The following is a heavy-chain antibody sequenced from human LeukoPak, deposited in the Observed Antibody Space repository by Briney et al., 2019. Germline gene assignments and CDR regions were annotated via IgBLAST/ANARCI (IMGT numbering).Heavy chain of an antibody. Sequence: SETLSLTCTVSGGSISSYYWSWIRQPPGKGLEWIGYIYYSGSTNYNPSLKSRVTISVDTSKNQFSLKLSSVTAADTAVYYCARSGGGFDYWGQGTLVTVSS. CDR3: ARSGGGFDY. CDR1: GGSISSYY. D-gene: IGHD2-15*01. J-gene: IGHJ4*02. CDR2: IYYSGST. V-gene: IGHV4-59*12.